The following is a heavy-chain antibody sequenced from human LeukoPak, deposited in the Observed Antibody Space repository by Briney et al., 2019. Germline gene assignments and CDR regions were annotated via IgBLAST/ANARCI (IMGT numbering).Heavy chain of an antibody. V-gene: IGHV3-33*08. Sequence: GGSLRLSCAASGFTFSSYSMNWVRQGPGKGLEWVAVIWFDGSNKFYGDSVKGRFTVSRDNSRNTLYLQMNSLRAEDTAVYYCARPYDFWSGYYTGEGYFDYWGQGTLVTVSS. D-gene: IGHD3-3*01. CDR2: IWFDGSNK. CDR1: GFTFSSYS. J-gene: IGHJ4*02. CDR3: ARPYDFWSGYYTGEGYFDY.